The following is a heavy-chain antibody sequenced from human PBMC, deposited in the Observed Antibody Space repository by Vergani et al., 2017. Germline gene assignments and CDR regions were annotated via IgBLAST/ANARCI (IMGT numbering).Heavy chain of an antibody. V-gene: IGHV3-30*04. CDR1: GFTFSSSA. D-gene: IGHD6-6*01. J-gene: IGHJ4*02. CDR2: ISYDGRNK. CDR3: ARRKGYSSSSFDY. Sequence: QVQLVESGGGVVQPGRSLRLSCAASGFTFSSSAMHWVRQAQGEGLVWVADISYDGRNKYYADSVKGRFTISRDNSKNTLYLQMNSLRAEDTAVYYCARRKGYSSSSFDYWGQGTLVTVSS.